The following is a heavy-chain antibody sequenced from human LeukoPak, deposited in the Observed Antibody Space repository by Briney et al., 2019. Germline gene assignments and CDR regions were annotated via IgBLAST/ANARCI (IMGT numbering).Heavy chain of an antibody. CDR2: INHSGST. CDR1: GGSFSGYY. CDR3: ARCGVADLLFDY. D-gene: IGHD3-3*01. V-gene: IGHV4-34*01. Sequence: SETLSLTCAVYGGSFSGYYWSWIRQPPGKGLEWIGEINHSGSTNYNPSLKSRVTISVDTSKNQFSLKLSSVTAADTAVYYCARCGVADLLFDYWGQGTLVTVSS. J-gene: IGHJ4*02.